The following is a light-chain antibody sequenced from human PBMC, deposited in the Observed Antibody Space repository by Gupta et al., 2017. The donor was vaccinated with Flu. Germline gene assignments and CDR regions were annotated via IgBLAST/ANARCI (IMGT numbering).Light chain of an antibody. V-gene: IGLV2-14*01. CDR3: SSYTDIFSWV. J-gene: IGLJ3*02. CDR2: GVS. CDR1: SSDVGGHDF. Sequence: SSDVGGHDFVSWYQHHPGKAPKVLIFGVSNRPSGVSNRFSGSKSGNTASLTISGLQAEDEAEYYCSSYTDIFSWVFGGGTKLTVL.